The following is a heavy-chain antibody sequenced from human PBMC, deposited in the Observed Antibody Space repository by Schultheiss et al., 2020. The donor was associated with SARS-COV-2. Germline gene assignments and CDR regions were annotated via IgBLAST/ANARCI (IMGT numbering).Heavy chain of an antibody. J-gene: IGHJ1*01. Sequence: SETLSLTCTVSVGSISSYYWSWIRQPPGKGLEWIGYIYYSGSTNYNPSLKSRVTISVDTSKNQFSLKLSSVTAADTAVYYCARGSNAGYCSGGSCYSGEYFQHWGQGTLVTVSS. D-gene: IGHD2-15*01. CDR2: IYYSGST. V-gene: IGHV4-59*01. CDR3: ARGSNAGYCSGGSCYSGEYFQH. CDR1: VGSISSYY.